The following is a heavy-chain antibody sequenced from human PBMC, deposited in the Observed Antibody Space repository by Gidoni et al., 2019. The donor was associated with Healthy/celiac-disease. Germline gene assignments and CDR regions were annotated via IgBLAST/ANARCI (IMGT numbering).Heavy chain of an antibody. V-gene: IGHV3-30-3*01. Sequence: QVQLVESGGGVGQPVRSLRLSCAACGFTFSSYALHWVRQAPGKGLECVAVISYDGSNKSYADSVPGRFTLSRDNSKNTLYLQMNSLRAEDTAVYYCARPQYSGSYPAGVGYWGQGTLVTVSS. CDR1: GFTFSSYA. CDR3: ARPQYSGSYPAGVGY. D-gene: IGHD1-26*01. J-gene: IGHJ4*02. CDR2: ISYDGSNK.